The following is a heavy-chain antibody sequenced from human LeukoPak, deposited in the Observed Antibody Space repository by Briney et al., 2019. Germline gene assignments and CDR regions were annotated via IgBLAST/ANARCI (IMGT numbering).Heavy chain of an antibody. D-gene: IGHD6-19*01. CDR3: ASPYSSGWYEAYYFDY. J-gene: IGHJ4*02. CDR2: ISYDGSNK. V-gene: IGHV3-30-3*01. CDR1: GFTFSSYA. Sequence: PGRSLRLSCAASGFTFSSYAMHWVRQAPGKGLEWVAVISYDGSNKYYADSVKGRFTISRDNSKNTLYLQMNSLRAEDTAVYYCASPYSSGWYEAYYFDYWGQGTLVTVSS.